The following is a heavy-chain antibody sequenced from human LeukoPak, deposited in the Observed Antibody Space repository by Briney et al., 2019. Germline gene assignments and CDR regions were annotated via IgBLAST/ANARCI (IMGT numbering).Heavy chain of an antibody. V-gene: IGHV3-66*01. CDR3: ARDLWSSSGYFDY. CDR2: SNSGVTT. Sequence: TVSNSGVTTYYADSVKGRFTISRDNSKNTLYLQMDSLRAEDTAVYYCARDLWSSSGYFDYWGQGTLVTVSS. J-gene: IGHJ4*02. D-gene: IGHD6-6*01.